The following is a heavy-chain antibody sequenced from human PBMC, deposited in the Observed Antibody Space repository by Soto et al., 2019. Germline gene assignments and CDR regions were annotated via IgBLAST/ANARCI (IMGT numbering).Heavy chain of an antibody. CDR2: INPMGGSR. Sequence: QVQLVQSGAEVKKPGASVKVSCKASGYTFTSSYIHWVRQAPGQGLEWMAIINPMGGSRNYAQKFWCRVTATMDTSASTVYMELSSLRSEDTAVYYCSRGLFTGDYWGQGPLVTVSS. J-gene: IGHJ4*02. D-gene: IGHD3-22*01. CDR3: SRGLFTGDY. CDR1: GYTFTSSY. V-gene: IGHV1-46*03.